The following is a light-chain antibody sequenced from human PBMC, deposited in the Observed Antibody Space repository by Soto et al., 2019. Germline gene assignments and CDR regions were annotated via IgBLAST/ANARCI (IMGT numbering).Light chain of an antibody. CDR1: SSDVGSYNL. V-gene: IGLV2-23*01. CDR2: EGT. J-gene: IGLJ1*01. Sequence: QSVLTQPASVSGSIGQSITISCTGTSSDVGSYNLVSWYQQHPGKAPKLMIYEGTKRPSGASNRFSGSKSGNTASLTISGLQAEDEADYYCCSYAGSSYVFGTGTKLTVL. CDR3: CSYAGSSYV.